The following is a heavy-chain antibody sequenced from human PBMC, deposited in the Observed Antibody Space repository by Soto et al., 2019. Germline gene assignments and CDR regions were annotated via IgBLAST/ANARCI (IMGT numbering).Heavy chain of an antibody. D-gene: IGHD5-12*01. CDR2: IFSSGST. CDR3: AREGSYSAYNFAHGIQLWSFDF. V-gene: IGHV4-4*07. J-gene: IGHJ4*02. Sequence: LSLTCTVSGGSINTFHCSWVRQPAWKGLEWIGRIFSSGSTSFNPSLESRVAMSVDTSKNHFSLNLSSVTAADMAVYYCAREGSYSAYNFAHGIQLWSFDFWGQGALVTVSS. CDR1: GGSINTFH.